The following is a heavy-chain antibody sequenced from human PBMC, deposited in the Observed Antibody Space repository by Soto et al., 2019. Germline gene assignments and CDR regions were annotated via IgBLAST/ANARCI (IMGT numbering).Heavy chain of an antibody. J-gene: IGHJ4*02. D-gene: IGHD2-15*01. CDR2: IYYSGST. CDR1: GGSISSSSYY. V-gene: IGHV4-39*01. CDR3: ASNEGYCSGGSCLKDDY. Sequence: QLQLQESGPGLVKPSETLSLTCTVSGGSISSSSYYWGWIRQPPGKGLEWIGSIYYSGSTYYNPSLKSRVTISVDTSKNQFSLKLSSVTAADTAVYYCASNEGYCSGGSCLKDDYWGQGTLVTVSS.